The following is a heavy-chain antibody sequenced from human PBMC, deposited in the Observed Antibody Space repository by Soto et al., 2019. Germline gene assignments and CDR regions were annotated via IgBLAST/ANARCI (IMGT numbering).Heavy chain of an antibody. CDR1: GFTFSNYG. D-gene: IGHD2-8*01. J-gene: IGHJ4*02. CDR3: AKDGAPRYCTRSSIHPAGAY. Sequence: QVQLVESGGGVVEPGRSLRLSCAGSGFTFSNYGLHWVRQAPGKGLEWVAAISYDGSNEHYADSVKGPFTISRDYSKNMLYLQMDSLRPADTAVYYCAKDGAPRYCTRSSIHPAGAYWGQGTLVTVSS. V-gene: IGHV3-30*18. CDR2: ISYDGSNE.